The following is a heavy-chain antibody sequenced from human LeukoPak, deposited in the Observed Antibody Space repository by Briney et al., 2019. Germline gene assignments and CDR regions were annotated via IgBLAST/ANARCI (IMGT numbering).Heavy chain of an antibody. V-gene: IGHV1-18*01. CDR2: ISAYNGNT. D-gene: IGHD5-24*01. Sequence: ASVKVSCKASGYTFTSYGISWVRQAPGQGLEWMGWISAYNGNTNYAQKLQGRVTITTDESTSTAYMELSSLRSEDTAVYYCAREMATIPYTHAFDIWGQGTMVTVSS. CDR1: GYTFTSYG. CDR3: AREMATIPYTHAFDI. J-gene: IGHJ3*02.